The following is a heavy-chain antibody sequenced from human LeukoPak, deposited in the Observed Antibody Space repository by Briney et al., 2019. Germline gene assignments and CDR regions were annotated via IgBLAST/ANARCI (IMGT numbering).Heavy chain of an antibody. CDR2: ISYDGSNK. J-gene: IGHJ4*02. CDR3: ARAGGSYWGYYDY. Sequence: GGSLRLSCAASGVTFSSYAMHWVRQAPGKGLEWVAVISYDGSNKYYADSVKGRFTISRDNTKNTLYLQMNSLRAEDTAVYYCARAGGSYWGYYDYWGQGTLVTVSS. D-gene: IGHD1-26*01. V-gene: IGHV3-30-3*01. CDR1: GVTFSSYA.